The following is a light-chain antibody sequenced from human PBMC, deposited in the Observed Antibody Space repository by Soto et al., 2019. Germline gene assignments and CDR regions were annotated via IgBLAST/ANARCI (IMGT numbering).Light chain of an antibody. CDR3: RSYTTSSTYV. J-gene: IGLJ1*01. CDR2: DVS. CDR1: SSDVGGYNY. Sequence: QSALTQPASVSGSPGQSITISCTGTSSDVGGYNYVSWYQQHPGKAPKVMIYDVSNRPSGVSNRFSGSKSGNAASLTISGLQDEDEADYYCRSYTTSSTYVFGSGTKLTVL. V-gene: IGLV2-14*01.